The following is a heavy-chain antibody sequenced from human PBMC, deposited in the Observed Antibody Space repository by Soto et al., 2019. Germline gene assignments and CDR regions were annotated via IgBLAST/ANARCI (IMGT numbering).Heavy chain of an antibody. V-gene: IGHV4-34*01. D-gene: IGHD5-18*01. CDR2: INHSGST. J-gene: IGHJ4*02. Sequence: SETLSLTCAVYGGSFSGYYWSWIRQPPGKGLEWIGEINHSGSTNYNPSLKSRVTISVDTSKNQFSLKLSSVTAADTAVYYCARCYSYGLEVDYWGQGTLVTVSS. CDR3: ARCYSYGLEVDY. CDR1: GGSFSGYY.